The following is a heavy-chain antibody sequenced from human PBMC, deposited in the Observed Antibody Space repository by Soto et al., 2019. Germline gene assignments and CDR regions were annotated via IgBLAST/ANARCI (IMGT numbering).Heavy chain of an antibody. CDR2: IYHSGST. Sequence: SETLSLTCAVSGYPISSGYYWGWIRQPPGKGLEWIGSIYHSGSTYYNPSLKSRVTISVDTSKNQFSLKLSSVTAADTAVYYCARVNYGSGSYYSWYFDYWGQGTQVTVSS. V-gene: IGHV4-38-2*01. CDR1: GYPISSGYY. CDR3: ARVNYGSGSYYSWYFDY. D-gene: IGHD3-10*01. J-gene: IGHJ4*02.